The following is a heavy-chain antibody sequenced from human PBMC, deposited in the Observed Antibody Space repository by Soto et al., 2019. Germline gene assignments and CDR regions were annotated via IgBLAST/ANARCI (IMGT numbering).Heavy chain of an antibody. D-gene: IGHD4-17*01. Sequence: EVQLVESGGGLVQPGGSLRLSCAASGFTFSASTIHWVRQAPGNGLEYISAISHDGYNTYYANSVKGRFTISRDNSKSTLYLQMGSLGPEDMAVYYCARDDYGDYVFTYWGRGTLVTVS. CDR2: ISHDGYNT. V-gene: IGHV3-64*01. CDR3: ARDDYGDYVFTY. CDR1: GFTFSAST. J-gene: IGHJ4*02.